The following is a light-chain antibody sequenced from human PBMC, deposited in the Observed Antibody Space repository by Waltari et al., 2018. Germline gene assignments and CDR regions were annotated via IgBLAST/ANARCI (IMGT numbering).Light chain of an antibody. V-gene: IGKV2-40*01. CDR1: QSLLHSNGNTC. CDR2: VGS. J-gene: IGKJ2*03. Sequence: DIVMTQTPLSLSITPGKPASISCRSSQSLLHSNGNTCLHWYLQTPGQSPQLLIYVGSNRACGVADRVSGSGSGTDFTLKISKVEAEDVGVYYGGQIIAFAFSFGQGTKVEIK. CDR3: GQIIAFAFS.